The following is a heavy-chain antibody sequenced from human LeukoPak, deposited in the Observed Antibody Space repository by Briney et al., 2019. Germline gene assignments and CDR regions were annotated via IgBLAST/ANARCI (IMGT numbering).Heavy chain of an antibody. J-gene: IGHJ4*02. CDR2: IWYDGSNK. CDR1: GFTLSSYG. CDR3: ARSDYGDYGGYFDY. Sequence: GRSMRLSCSASGFTLSSYGMHWVRQAPGKGLEWVAVIWYDGSNKYYADSVKGRFTISRDNSKNTLYLQMNSLRAEDTAVYYCARSDYGDYGGYFDYWGQGTLVTVSS. D-gene: IGHD4-17*01. V-gene: IGHV3-33*01.